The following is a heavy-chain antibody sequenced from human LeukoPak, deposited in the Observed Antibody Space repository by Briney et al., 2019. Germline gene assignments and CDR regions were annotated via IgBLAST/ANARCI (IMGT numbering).Heavy chain of an antibody. CDR3: ARDLEVGPFYGD. V-gene: IGHV1-46*01. CDR2: INPSGGST. D-gene: IGHD4-17*01. CDR1: GYTFTSYY. Sequence: ASVKVSCKASGYTFTSYYMHWVRQAPGQGLEWMGIINPSGGSTSYAQKFQGRVTMTRDTSTSTVYMELSSLRSEDTAVYYRARDLEVGPFYGDWGQGTLVTVSS. J-gene: IGHJ4*02.